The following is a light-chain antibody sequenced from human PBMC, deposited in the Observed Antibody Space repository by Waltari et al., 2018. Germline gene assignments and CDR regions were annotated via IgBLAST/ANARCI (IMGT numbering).Light chain of an antibody. CDR3: QSYDTSLSGSI. J-gene: IGLJ2*01. V-gene: IGLV1-40*01. CDR1: TSNIGAGFA. CDR2: GNT. Sequence: QSVLTQPPSVSGAPGQRVTISCAGNTSNIGAGFAVHWYQQFPGTVPKLLIYGNTNRPSGVPDRFSGSKSGTSASLAITGLQTDDEDDYYCQSYDTSLSGSIFGGGTRLTVL.